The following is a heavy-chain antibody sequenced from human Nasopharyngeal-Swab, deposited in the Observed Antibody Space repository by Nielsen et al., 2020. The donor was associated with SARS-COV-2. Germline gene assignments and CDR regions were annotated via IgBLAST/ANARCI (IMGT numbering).Heavy chain of an antibody. D-gene: IGHD3-22*01. V-gene: IGHV3-23*01. Sequence: GESLKISCGASGFTFSSYTMSWVRQAPGRGLEWVSAITGSGDATNYADSVRGRFTISRDNSKNTLYLQMNSLRAEDTAVYSCAKQFYYDSSGYSPFDYWGQGTLVTVSS. CDR3: AKQFYYDSSGYSPFDY. CDR1: GFTFSSYT. CDR2: ITGSGDAT. J-gene: IGHJ4*02.